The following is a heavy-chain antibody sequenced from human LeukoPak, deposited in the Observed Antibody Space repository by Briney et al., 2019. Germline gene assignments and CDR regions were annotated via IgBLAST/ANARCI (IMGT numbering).Heavy chain of an antibody. CDR2: IGTAADT. D-gene: IGHD6-19*01. CDR1: GFTFSSYD. J-gene: IGHJ2*01. Sequence: PGGSLRLSCAASGFTFSSYDMHWVRQATGEGLEWVSAIGTAADTYYSGSVKGRFTISGDNAKDSSYLQMNNLKAEDTAVYYCARGSRAVRWYFDLWGRGTLVTVSS. CDR3: ARGSRAVRWYFDL. V-gene: IGHV3-13*01.